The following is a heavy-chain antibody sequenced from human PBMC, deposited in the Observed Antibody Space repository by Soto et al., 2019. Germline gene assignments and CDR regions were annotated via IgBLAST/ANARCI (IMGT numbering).Heavy chain of an antibody. D-gene: IGHD7-27*01. J-gene: IGHJ4*02. CDR2: ISSSSSDM. CDR3: ARGWGFDY. V-gene: IGHV3-21*01. CDR1: GFTFSTYS. Sequence: EVQLVESGGGLVKPGGSLRLSCTGSGFTFSTYSMSWVRQAPGKGLEWVSAISSSSSDMHYADSGKGRFTISRDKPKNSLYLQMNSLRAEDTAVYYCARGWGFDYWGQGTLVTVSS.